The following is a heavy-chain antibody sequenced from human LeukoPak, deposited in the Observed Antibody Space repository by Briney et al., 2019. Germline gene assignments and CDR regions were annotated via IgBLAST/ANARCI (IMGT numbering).Heavy chain of an antibody. Sequence: GESLKISFKGSGYSFTSYWIGWVRQMPGKGLEWMGIIYPGDSDTRYSPSFQGQVTISADKSISTAYLQWSSLKASDTAMYYCARRGPRRTMVRGAQDWFDPWGQGTLVTVSS. CDR3: ARRGPRRTMVRGAQDWFDP. V-gene: IGHV5-51*01. J-gene: IGHJ5*02. CDR2: IYPGDSDT. D-gene: IGHD3-10*01. CDR1: GYSFTSYW.